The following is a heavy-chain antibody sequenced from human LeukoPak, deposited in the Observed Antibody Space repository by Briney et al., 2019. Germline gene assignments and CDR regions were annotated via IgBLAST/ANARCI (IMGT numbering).Heavy chain of an antibody. D-gene: IGHD4-17*01. CDR2: ISGSGGST. Sequence: GGSLRLSCAASGFTFSSYAMSWVRQAPGKGLEWVSAISGSGGSTYYADSVKGRFTISRDNSKNTLYLQMNSLRAEDTAVYYCARVDGHQGAYGDYPLGYWGQGTLVTVSS. J-gene: IGHJ4*02. CDR1: GFTFSSYA. CDR3: ARVDGHQGAYGDYPLGY. V-gene: IGHV3-23*01.